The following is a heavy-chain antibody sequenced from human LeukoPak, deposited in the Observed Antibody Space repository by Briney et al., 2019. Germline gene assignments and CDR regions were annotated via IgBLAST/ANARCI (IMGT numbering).Heavy chain of an antibody. Sequence: ASVKVSCKASGYTFTSYGISWVRQAPGQGLEWMGWISAYNGNTNYAQKFQGRVTMTRDTSTSTVYMELSSLRSEDTAVYYCAKSSSGWVREIDYWGQGTLVTVSS. D-gene: IGHD6-19*01. CDR3: AKSSSGWVREIDY. CDR2: ISAYNGNT. V-gene: IGHV1-18*01. CDR1: GYTFTSYG. J-gene: IGHJ4*02.